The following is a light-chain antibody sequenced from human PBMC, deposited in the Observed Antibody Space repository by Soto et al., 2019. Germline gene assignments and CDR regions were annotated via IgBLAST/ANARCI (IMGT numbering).Light chain of an antibody. Sequence: EIVMTQSPATLSVSPGERATLSCRASQTVLSNLAWYQQKPGQAPRLLIYGASSRATGIPDRFSGSGSGTEFTLTISSLQPDDFATYYCQHYKMYSPWTFGQGTKVDIK. V-gene: IGKV3D-15*01. CDR2: GAS. J-gene: IGKJ1*01. CDR1: QTVLSN. CDR3: QHYKMYSPWT.